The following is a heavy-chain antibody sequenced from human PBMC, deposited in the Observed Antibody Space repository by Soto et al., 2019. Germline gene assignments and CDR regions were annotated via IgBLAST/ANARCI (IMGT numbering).Heavy chain of an antibody. CDR3: ARVEAAKFFAH. CDR1: GGSFSGYY. V-gene: IGHV4-38-2*01. J-gene: IGHJ4*02. D-gene: IGHD2-15*01. Sequence: PSETLSLTCAVYGGSFSGYYWGWIRQPPEKGLEYIGSIFHTGSTYYNPSLKSRVIISVDTSKNQFSLRLNSVTAADTAVYFCARVEAAKFFAHWGQGTLVTVSS. CDR2: IFHTGST.